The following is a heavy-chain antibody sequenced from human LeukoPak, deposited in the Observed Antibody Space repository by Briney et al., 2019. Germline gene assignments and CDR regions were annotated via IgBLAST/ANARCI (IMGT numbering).Heavy chain of an antibody. V-gene: IGHV1-2*02. D-gene: IGHD6-19*01. J-gene: IGHJ4*02. CDR3: ARDSSGWYIDY. CDR2: INPNSGGT. Sequence: WXRQAXXXGLEWMGWINPNSGGTNYAQKFQGRVTMTRDTSISTAYMELSRLRSDDTAVYYCARDSSGWYIDYWGQGTLVTVSS.